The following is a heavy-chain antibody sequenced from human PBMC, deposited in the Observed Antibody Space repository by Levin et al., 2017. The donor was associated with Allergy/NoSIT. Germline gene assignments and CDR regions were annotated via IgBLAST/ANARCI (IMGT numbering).Heavy chain of an antibody. CDR3: ARDHKLLWFGDRGAWFDP. J-gene: IGHJ5*02. CDR2: INHSGST. Sequence: SQTLSLTCAVYGGSFSGYYWSWIRQPPGKGLEWIGEINHSGSTNYNPSLKSRVTISVDTSKNQFSLKLSSVTAADTAVYYCARDHKLLWFGDRGAWFDPWGQGTLVTVSS. V-gene: IGHV4-34*01. D-gene: IGHD3-10*01. CDR1: GGSFSGYY.